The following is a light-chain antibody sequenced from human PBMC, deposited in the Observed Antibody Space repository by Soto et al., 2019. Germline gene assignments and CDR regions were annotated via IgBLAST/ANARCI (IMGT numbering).Light chain of an antibody. J-gene: IGKJ1*01. Sequence: EIVMTQSPATLSVSPGERATLSCRASQSVRSNLAWYQQIPGQAPRLLIYGASTRATGISARFSGSGSGTEFTLTISSLQSEDFAVYYCQQYNNWPLWTFGQGTKVEIK. V-gene: IGKV3-15*01. CDR2: GAS. CDR1: QSVRSN. CDR3: QQYNNWPLWT.